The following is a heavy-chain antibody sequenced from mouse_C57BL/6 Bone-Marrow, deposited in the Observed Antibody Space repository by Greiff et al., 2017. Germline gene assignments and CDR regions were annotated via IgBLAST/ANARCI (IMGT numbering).Heavy chain of an antibody. D-gene: IGHD1-1*01. Sequence: QVQLKQSGAELVRPGASVTLSCKASGYTFTDYEMHWVKQTPVHGLEWIGAIDPETGGTAYNQKFKGKAILTADKSSSTAYMELLSLTSEDSAVYYCTEYYGSSYDYYAMDYWGQGTSVTGSS. CDR2: IDPETGGT. CDR1: GYTFTDYE. V-gene: IGHV1-15*01. CDR3: TEYYGSSYDYYAMDY. J-gene: IGHJ4*01.